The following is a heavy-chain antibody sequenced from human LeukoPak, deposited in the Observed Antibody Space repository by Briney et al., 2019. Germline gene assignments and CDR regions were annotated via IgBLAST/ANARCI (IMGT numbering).Heavy chain of an antibody. CDR3: ASSSWYFGTPWGVY. V-gene: IGHV4-59*08. CDR1: GGSIRGYY. D-gene: IGHD6-13*01. J-gene: IGHJ4*02. Sequence: PSETLSLTCTVSGGSIRGYYWSWLRQPPGKGLEWIGYIYYSGSTNYNPSLKSRVTISVDMSKNQFSLKLSSVTAADTAVYYCASSSWYFGTPWGVYWGQGTLVTVSS. CDR2: IYYSGST.